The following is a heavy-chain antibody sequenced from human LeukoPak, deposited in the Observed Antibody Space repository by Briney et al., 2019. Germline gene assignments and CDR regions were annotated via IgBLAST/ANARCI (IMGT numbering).Heavy chain of an antibody. CDR2: ITAIFRTT. V-gene: IGHV1-69*01. Sequence: KVXXXXSXGTLNXXXISWVRQAPGQGLEWMGGITAIFRTTNYAQKFQGRVTITADESRSTVYMELSSLRSEDTAVYYCARHSGYHSTMYLDYWGQGTLVTVSS. D-gene: IGHD3-22*01. J-gene: IGHJ4*02. CDR3: ARHSGYHSTMYLDY. CDR1: XGTLNXXX.